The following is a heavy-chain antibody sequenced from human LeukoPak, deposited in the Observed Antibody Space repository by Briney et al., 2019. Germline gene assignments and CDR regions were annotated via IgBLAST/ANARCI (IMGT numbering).Heavy chain of an antibody. V-gene: IGHV3-21*01. J-gene: IGHJ5*02. Sequence: PGGSLRLSCAASGFTFSSYSMNWVRQAPGKGLEWVSSISSRSNYIYNADSVKGRFTISRGNAKNSLYLQMNSLRAEDTAVYYCAKSTAMAGSYNWFDPWGQGTLVTVSS. CDR3: AKSTAMAGSYNWFDP. CDR2: ISSRSNYI. D-gene: IGHD5-24*01. CDR1: GFTFSSYS.